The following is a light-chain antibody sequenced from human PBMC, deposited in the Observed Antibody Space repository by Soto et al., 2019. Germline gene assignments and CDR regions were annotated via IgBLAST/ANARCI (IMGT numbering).Light chain of an antibody. J-gene: IGKJ2*01. CDR2: AAS. Sequence: AIQMTQSPSSLSASVGDRVTITCRASQGIGNDLGWYQQKPGKAPKLLIYAASSLQGGVPSRFSGSGSGTDFTLTISSLQPEDFATYFCLQDYIYPRTFGQGTKLEIK. V-gene: IGKV1-6*01. CDR1: QGIGND. CDR3: LQDYIYPRT.